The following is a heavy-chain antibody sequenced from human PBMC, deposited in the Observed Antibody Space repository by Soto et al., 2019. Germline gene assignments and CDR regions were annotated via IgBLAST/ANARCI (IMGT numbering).Heavy chain of an antibody. CDR2: ISGSGGST. Sequence: EVQLLDSRGGLVQPGGSLRLSCAASGFTFSNYAMNWVRQAPGKGLDWGSAISGSGGSTYYADSVNGRFTISRDNSKNTLYLQMSSLRAEDTAVYSCAKGPLGSGYDIDYWGQGTLVTVFS. CDR1: GFTFSNYA. J-gene: IGHJ4*02. V-gene: IGHV3-23*01. CDR3: AKGPLGSGYDIDY. D-gene: IGHD5-12*01.